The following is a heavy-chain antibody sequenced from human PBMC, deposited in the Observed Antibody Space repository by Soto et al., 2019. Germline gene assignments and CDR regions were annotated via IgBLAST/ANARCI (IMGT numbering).Heavy chain of an antibody. V-gene: IGHV4-34*01. CDR2: INHSGST. CDR3: ARVSDTAMVDYGMDV. D-gene: IGHD5-18*01. J-gene: IGHJ6*02. Sequence: SETLSRTCAVYDGSFSGYYWSWIRQPPGKGLEWIGEINHSGSTNYNPSLKSRVTISVDTSKNQFSLKLSSVTAADTAVYYCARVSDTAMVDYGMDVWGQGTTVTVS. CDR1: DGSFSGYY.